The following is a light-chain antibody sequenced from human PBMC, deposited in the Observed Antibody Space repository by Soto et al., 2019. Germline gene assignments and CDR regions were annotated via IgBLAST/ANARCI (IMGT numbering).Light chain of an antibody. J-gene: IGLJ2*01. CDR1: SGSIASNY. CDR3: QSYDSSNVV. Sequence: NFMLTQPHSVSESPGQTVTISCTRSSGSIASNYVQWYQQRPGSFPTTVIYEDNQRPSGVPDRFSGSIDSSSNSASLTISGVKAEDEDDYYCQSYDSSNVVFGGGTKLTVL. V-gene: IGLV6-57*01. CDR2: EDN.